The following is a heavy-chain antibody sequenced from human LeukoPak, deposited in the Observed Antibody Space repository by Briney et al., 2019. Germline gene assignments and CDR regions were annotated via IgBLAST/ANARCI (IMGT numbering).Heavy chain of an antibody. CDR2: LHYSGDT. V-gene: IGHV4-59*08. CDR1: GDSVSSYY. Sequence: SETLSLTCTVSGDSVSSYYWSWIRQPPGRGLEWIGYLHYSGDTNYNPSLKSRVTISVDTSKNQFSLNLSSVTAADTAVYYCARRGPGNWYFDLWGRGALVTVSS. J-gene: IGHJ2*01. CDR3: ARRGPGNWYFDL.